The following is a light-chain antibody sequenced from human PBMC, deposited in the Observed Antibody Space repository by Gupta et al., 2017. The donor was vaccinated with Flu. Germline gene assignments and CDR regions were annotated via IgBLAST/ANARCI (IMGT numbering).Light chain of an antibody. Sequence: EIVLTQSPGPLSLSPGERATLSCRASQSVSSNYLAWYQQKPGQAPRLLIYGASSRATGIPDRFIGSGSGTDFTLTISRLEPEDFAVYYCQQYGDSPPYSFGQGTKLDIK. CDR2: GAS. CDR3: QQYGDSPPYS. V-gene: IGKV3-20*01. CDR1: QSVSSNY. J-gene: IGKJ2*03.